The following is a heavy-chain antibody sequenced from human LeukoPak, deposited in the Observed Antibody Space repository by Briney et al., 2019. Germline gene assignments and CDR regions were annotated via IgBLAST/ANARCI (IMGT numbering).Heavy chain of an antibody. CDR1: GYTFGIYG. CDR3: ARDYCTRGGDCYKEDLFDP. CDR2: ISPYDGDT. Sequence: GASVKVSCKASGYTFGIYGISWVRQAPGQGLEWMAWISPYDGDTNYAQKFEGRVTMTTETSTNTAYMELRSLRSDDTAIYYCARDYCTRGGDCYKEDLFDPWGQATLVTVSP. J-gene: IGHJ5*02. V-gene: IGHV1-18*01. D-gene: IGHD2-21*02.